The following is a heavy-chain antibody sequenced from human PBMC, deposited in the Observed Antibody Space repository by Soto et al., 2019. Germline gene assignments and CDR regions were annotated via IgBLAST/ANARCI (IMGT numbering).Heavy chain of an antibody. CDR1: GGTFSSYT. CDR2: IIPILGIA. D-gene: IGHD2-15*01. Sequence: ASVKVSCKASGGTFSSYTISWVRQAPGQGLEWMGRIIPILGIANYAQKFQGRVTITADKSTSTAYMELSSLRSEDTAVYYCALEGGVVVVAATLVYWGQGTLVTVSS. J-gene: IGHJ4*02. CDR3: ALEGGVVVVAATLVY. V-gene: IGHV1-69*02.